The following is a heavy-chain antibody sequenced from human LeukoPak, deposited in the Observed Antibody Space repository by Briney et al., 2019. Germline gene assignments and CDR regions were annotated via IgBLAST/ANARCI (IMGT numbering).Heavy chain of an antibody. J-gene: IGHJ5*02. Sequence: AETLTLTCAVYGGSFSGYYWSWIRQPPGKGLEWIGEINHSGSTNYDASLKSGVTISVDTSKNQFSLRLGSVTAADTAVYYCARLILTGYFRDGDWFDPWGQGSLVAVS. CDR2: INHSGST. CDR3: ARLILTGYFRDGDWFDP. CDR1: GGSFSGYY. V-gene: IGHV4-34*01. D-gene: IGHD3-9*01.